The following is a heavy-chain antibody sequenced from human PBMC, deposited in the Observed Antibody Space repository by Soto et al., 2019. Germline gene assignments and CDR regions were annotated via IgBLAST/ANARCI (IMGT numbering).Heavy chain of an antibody. Sequence: SETLSLTCTVTGGSISNFYWSWIRQPPGKGLEWIGHIYYTGNTNYNPSLKSRVTISVDTSTNRFSLRLRSVSAAGTAVYYCARIMAPDPYYYYMDVWGKGTTVTVSS. CDR2: IYYTGNT. D-gene: IGHD2-8*01. V-gene: IGHV4-59*13. CDR1: GGSISNFY. J-gene: IGHJ6*03. CDR3: ARIMAPDPYYYYMDV.